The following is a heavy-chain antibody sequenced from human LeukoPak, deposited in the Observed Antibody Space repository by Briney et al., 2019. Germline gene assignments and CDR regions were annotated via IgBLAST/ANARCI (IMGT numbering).Heavy chain of an antibody. CDR1: GFTFSAFA. J-gene: IGHJ4*02. CDR3: YGSGSYYNDLDY. CDR2: ISRSDGTA. D-gene: IGHD3-10*01. V-gene: IGHV3-23*01. Sequence: GGSLRLSCADSGFTFSAFAMNWVRQAPGKGLEWVSFISRSDGTAYYADSVKGGFTIARENSKNTLYLKMNSLRAEDTAVYYSYGSGSYYNDLDYWGQGTLVTVSS.